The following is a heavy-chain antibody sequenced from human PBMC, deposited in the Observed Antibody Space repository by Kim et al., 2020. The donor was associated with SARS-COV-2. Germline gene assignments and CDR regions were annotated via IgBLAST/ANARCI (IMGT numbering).Heavy chain of an antibody. CDR2: INDNGGTK. J-gene: IGHJ6*02. V-gene: IGHV3-48*03. Sequence: GGPLRLSCAASEFIFSNYEMNWVRQAPGKGLEWVSYINDNGGTKHYADSVKGRFTVSRDNAKNSLYLQMNSLRAEDTAIYYCARKSYFANQYYYYGMDVWGQGTTVTVSS. CDR3: ARKSYFANQYYYYGMDV. D-gene: IGHD3-10*01. CDR1: EFIFSNYE.